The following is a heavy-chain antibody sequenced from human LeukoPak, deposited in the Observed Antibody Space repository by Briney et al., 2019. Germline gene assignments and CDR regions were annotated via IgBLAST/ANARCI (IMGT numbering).Heavy chain of an antibody. J-gene: IGHJ4*02. D-gene: IGHD5-18*01. CDR1: GYTFTSYD. CDR2: IIPIFGTA. Sequence: SVKVSCKASGYTFTSYDINWVRQATGQGLEWMGGIIPIFGTANYAQKFQGRVTITADESTSTAYMELSSLRSEDTAVYYCARDLSLDTAMGYWGQGTLVTVSS. V-gene: IGHV1-69*13. CDR3: ARDLSLDTAMGY.